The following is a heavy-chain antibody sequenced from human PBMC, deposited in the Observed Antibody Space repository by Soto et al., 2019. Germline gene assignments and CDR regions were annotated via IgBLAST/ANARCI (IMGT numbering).Heavy chain of an antibody. CDR1: GGSISSSDYY. CDR3: ARVGGFGATTIDY. CDR2: IYYSGSA. Sequence: PSETLSLTCTVSGGSISSSDYYWGWIRQPPGKGLEWIGNIYYSGSASYNPSHKSRVTISVDTSKNQFSLKLSSVTAADTAVYYCARVGGFGATTIDYWGQGTLVTVSS. J-gene: IGHJ4*02. V-gene: IGHV4-39*01. D-gene: IGHD3-10*01.